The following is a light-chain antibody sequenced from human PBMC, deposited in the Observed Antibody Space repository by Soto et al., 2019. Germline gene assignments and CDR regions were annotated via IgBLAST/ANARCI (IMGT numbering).Light chain of an antibody. CDR2: EVG. V-gene: IGLV2-14*01. J-gene: IGLJ1*01. CDR1: SSDIGAYNY. CDR3: SSYTSSSTLYV. Sequence: QSALTQPASVSGSPGQSITISCTGTSSDIGAYNYVSWYQQHPGKAPKLMIYEVGNRPSGLSNRFSGSKSGNTASLTISGLQAEDEADYFCSSYTSSSTLYVFGTGTKVTVL.